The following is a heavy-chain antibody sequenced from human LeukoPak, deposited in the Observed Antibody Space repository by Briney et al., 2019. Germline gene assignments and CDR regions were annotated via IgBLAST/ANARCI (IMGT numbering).Heavy chain of an antibody. CDR2: INHSGST. Sequence: PSETLSLTCAVYGGSFSGYYWSWIRQPPGKGLEWIGEINHSGSTNYNPSLKSRVTISVDTSKNQFSLKLSSVTAADTAVYYCARGWITSSWYFDYWGQGTLVTVSS. J-gene: IGHJ4*02. D-gene: IGHD6-13*01. CDR1: GGSFSGYY. V-gene: IGHV4-34*01. CDR3: ARGWITSSWYFDY.